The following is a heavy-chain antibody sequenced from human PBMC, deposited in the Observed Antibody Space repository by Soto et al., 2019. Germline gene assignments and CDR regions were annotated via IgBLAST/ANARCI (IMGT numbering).Heavy chain of an antibody. D-gene: IGHD2-2*01. CDR1: GGSFSGYY. J-gene: IGHJ6*02. V-gene: IGHV4-34*01. CDR2: INHSGST. CDR3: ARFRRALFCSSTSCYYYGMDV. Sequence: SETLSLTCAVYGGSFSGYYWSWIRQPPGKGLEWIGEINHSGSTNYNPSLKSRVTISVDTSKNQFSLKLSSVTAADTAVYYCARFRRALFCSSTSCYYYGMDVWGQGTTVTVSS.